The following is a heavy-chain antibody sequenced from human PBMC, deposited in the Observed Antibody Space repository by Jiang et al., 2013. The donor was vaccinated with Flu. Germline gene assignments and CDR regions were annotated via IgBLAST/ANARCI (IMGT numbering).Heavy chain of an antibody. CDR1: GGSISSGGYY. CDR2: IYYSGST. D-gene: IGHD5-24*01. J-gene: IGHJ2*01. CDR3: ARDRPGGLHGDPGWYFDL. Sequence: GPGLVKPSQTLSLTCTVSGGSISSGGYYWSWIRQHPGKGLEWIGYIYYSGSTYYNPSLKSRVTISVDTSKNQFSLKLSSVTAADTAVYYCARDRPGGLHGDPGWYFDLWGRGTLVTVSS. V-gene: IGHV4-31*03.